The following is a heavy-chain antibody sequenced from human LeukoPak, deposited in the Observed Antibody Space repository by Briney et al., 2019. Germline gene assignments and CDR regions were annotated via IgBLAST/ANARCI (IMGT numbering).Heavy chain of an antibody. CDR2: IGSKANSYAT. Sequence: GGSLRLSCAASGFTFSGSAMHWVRQASGKGLEWVGRIGSKANSYATAYAASVKGRFTISRDDSKNTAYLQMNSLKTEDTAVYYCTRLVVLLPGDSSGHRIHAFDIWGQGTMVTVSS. V-gene: IGHV3-73*01. J-gene: IGHJ3*02. CDR1: GFTFSGSA. D-gene: IGHD3-22*01. CDR3: TRLVVLLPGDSSGHRIHAFDI.